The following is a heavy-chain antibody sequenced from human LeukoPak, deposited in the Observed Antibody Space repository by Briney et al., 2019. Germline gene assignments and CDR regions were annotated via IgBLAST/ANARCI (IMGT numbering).Heavy chain of an antibody. CDR2: ISSSSSYI. CDR1: GFTFSSYG. Sequence: PGGSLRLSCAASGFTFSSYGMHWVRQAPGKRLEWVSSISSSSSYIYYADSVKGRFTISRDNAKNSLYLQMNSLRAEDTAVYYCAREGGYSYGSQTIDYWGQGTLVTVSS. D-gene: IGHD5-18*01. J-gene: IGHJ4*02. V-gene: IGHV3-21*01. CDR3: AREGGYSYGSQTIDY.